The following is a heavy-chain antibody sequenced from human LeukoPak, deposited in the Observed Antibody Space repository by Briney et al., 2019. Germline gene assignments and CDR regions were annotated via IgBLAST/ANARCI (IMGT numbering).Heavy chain of an antibody. Sequence: ASVKVSCKASGGTFTSYYMHWVRQAPGQELEWMGIINLSGGSTNYAQRFHGRVTMTRDTSTSTVYMELSSLRSEDTAVYYCARGGSGSYSIDYWGQGTLVTVSS. CDR2: INLSGGST. D-gene: IGHD3-10*01. CDR1: GGTFTSYY. V-gene: IGHV1-46*01. CDR3: ARGGSGSYSIDY. J-gene: IGHJ4*02.